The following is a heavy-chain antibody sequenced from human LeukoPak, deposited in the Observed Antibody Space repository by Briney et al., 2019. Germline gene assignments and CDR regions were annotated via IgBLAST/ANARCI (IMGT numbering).Heavy chain of an antibody. D-gene: IGHD2-15*01. CDR3: ARAYLYCSGGSCWNWFDP. CDR1: GYTFTSYG. V-gene: IGHV1-18*01. CDR2: ISAYNGNT. J-gene: IGHJ5*02. Sequence: GASVKVSCKASGYTFTSYGISWVRQAPGQGLEWMGWISAYNGNTNYAQKLQGRVTVTTDTSTSTAYMELRSLRSDDTAVYYCARAYLYCSGGSCWNWFDPWGQGTLVTVSS.